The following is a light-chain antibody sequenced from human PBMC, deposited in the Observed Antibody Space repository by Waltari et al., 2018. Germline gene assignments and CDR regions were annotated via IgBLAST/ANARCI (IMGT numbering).Light chain of an antibody. CDR3: QQYGTSSLT. J-gene: IGKJ3*01. CDR1: QSIRSNY. CDR2: GAS. Sequence: EIVLTQSPSSVSLSPRERATLSCRASQSIRSNYLAWYQQKPGQAPRLLIYGASSRATGIADRFSGSGSGTDFTLTISRLEPEDSAVYYCQQYGTSSLTFGPGTKVEIK. V-gene: IGKV3-20*01.